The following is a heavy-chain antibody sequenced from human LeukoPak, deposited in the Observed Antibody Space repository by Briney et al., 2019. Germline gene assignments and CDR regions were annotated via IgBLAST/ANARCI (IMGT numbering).Heavy chain of an antibody. V-gene: IGHV3-20*04. CDR1: GFTFDDYG. CDR3: AREGRYCSSTSCYSINWFDP. CDR2: INWNGGST. J-gene: IGHJ5*02. Sequence: GGSLRLSCAASGFTFDDYGMSWVRQAPGKGLEWVSDINWNGGSTSYADSVKGRFTISRDNSKNTLYLQMNSLRAEDTAVYYCAREGRYCSSTSCYSINWFDPWGQGTLVTVSS. D-gene: IGHD2-2*02.